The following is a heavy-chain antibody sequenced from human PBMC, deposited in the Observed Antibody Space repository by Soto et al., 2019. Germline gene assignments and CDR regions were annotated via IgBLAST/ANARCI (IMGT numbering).Heavy chain of an antibody. V-gene: IGHV4-34*01. D-gene: IGHD3-22*01. CDR3: ARRGTYYYDSSGYYYGYFQH. Sequence: SETLSLTCAVYGGPFSGYYWSWIRQPPGKGLEWIGEINHSGSTNYNPSLKSRVTISVDTPKNQFSLKLSSVTAADTAVYYCARRGTYYYDSSGYYYGYFQHWGQGTLVTVSS. CDR1: GGPFSGYY. CDR2: INHSGST. J-gene: IGHJ1*01.